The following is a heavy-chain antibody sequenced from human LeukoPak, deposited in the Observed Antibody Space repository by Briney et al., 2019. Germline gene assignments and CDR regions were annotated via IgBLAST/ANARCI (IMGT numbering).Heavy chain of an antibody. Sequence: PGGSLRLSCAASGFAFNTYSMNWVRQAPGKGLEWVGRIKSNTDGGTTDYAAPVKGRFTISRDDSKNTLYLQMNSLKTEDTAVYYCTTHFMVTFGGVIVRSIDYWGQGTLVTVSS. V-gene: IGHV3-15*01. D-gene: IGHD3-16*02. CDR2: IKSNTDGGTT. J-gene: IGHJ4*02. CDR3: TTHFMVTFGGVIVRSIDY. CDR1: GFAFNTYS.